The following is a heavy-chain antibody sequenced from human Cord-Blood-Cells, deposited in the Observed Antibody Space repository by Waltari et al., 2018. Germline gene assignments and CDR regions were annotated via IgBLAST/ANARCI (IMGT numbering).Heavy chain of an antibody. CDR3: ARATISGSYFDY. CDR2: IYYSGST. D-gene: IGHD1-26*01. V-gene: IGHV4-39*01. CDR1: VGSISSSSYY. J-gene: IGHJ4*02. Sequence: QLQLQESGPGLVTPSETLSLTCTVSVGSISSSSYYWVWIRQPPGKGLEWIGSIYYSGSTYYNPSLKSRVTISVDTSKNQFSLKLSSVTAADTAVYYCARATISGSYFDYWGQGTLVTVSS.